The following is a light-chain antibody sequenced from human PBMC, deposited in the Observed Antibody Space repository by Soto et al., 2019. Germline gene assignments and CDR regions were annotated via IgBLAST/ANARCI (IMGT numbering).Light chain of an antibody. CDR3: SSYTSSNTFYD. V-gene: IGLV2-14*01. CDR1: SSDVGGYYY. J-gene: IGLJ1*01. Sequence: QSALTQPASVSGSPGQSITISCTGTSSDVGGYYYVSWYQHHPGKAPKLMIYQVSNRPSGVSNRFSGSKSGNTASLTISGLQADDEADYYCSSYTSSNTFYDFGTGTKVTVL. CDR2: QVS.